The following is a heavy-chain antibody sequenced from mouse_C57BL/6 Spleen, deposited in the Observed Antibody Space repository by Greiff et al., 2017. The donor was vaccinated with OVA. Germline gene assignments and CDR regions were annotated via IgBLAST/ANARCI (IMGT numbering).Heavy chain of an antibody. D-gene: IGHD2-5*01. J-gene: IGHJ4*01. CDR3: AIGDSKPYAMYY. V-gene: IGHV5-6*01. CDR2: ISSGGSYT. CDR1: GFTFSSYG. Sequence: EVKLVESGGDLVKPGGSLKLSCAASGFTFSSYGMSWVRQTPDKRLEWVATISSGGSYTYYPDSVRGRLTISRDNAKSTLYLQMSSLKSEDTAMYYCAIGDSKPYAMYYWGQGTSVTVSS.